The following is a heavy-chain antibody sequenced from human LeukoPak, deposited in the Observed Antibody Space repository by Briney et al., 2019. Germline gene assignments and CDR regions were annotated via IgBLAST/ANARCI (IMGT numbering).Heavy chain of an antibody. Sequence: ETLSLTCTVSGGSISSSSYYWGWIRQPPGKGLEWIGSIYYSGSTYYNPSLKSRVTISVDTSKNQFSLNLTSVTAADTAVYYCARVSTRDVVSGALRVGYAFDIWGQGTMVTVSS. D-gene: IGHD2-2*01. CDR1: GGSISSSSYY. CDR3: ARVSTRDVVSGALRVGYAFDI. J-gene: IGHJ3*02. CDR2: IYYSGST. V-gene: IGHV4-39*01.